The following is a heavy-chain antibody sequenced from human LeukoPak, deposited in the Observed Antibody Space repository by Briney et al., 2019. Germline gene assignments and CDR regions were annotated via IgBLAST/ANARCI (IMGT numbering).Heavy chain of an antibody. CDR3: AKGTLGYCSSTSCPTGFGY. V-gene: IGHV3-23*01. CDR2: ISGSGGST. J-gene: IGHJ4*02. D-gene: IGHD2-2*01. CDR1: GFTFSSYA. Sequence: GGSLRLSCAASGFTFSSYAMSWVRQAPGKGLEWVSAISGSGGSTYYADSVKGRFTISRDNSKNTLYLQMNSLRAEDTAVYYCAKGTLGYCSSTSCPTGFGYWGQGTLVTVSS.